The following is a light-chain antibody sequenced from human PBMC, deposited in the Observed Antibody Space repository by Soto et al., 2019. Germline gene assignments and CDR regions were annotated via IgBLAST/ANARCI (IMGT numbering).Light chain of an antibody. CDR3: GTWDGSLSAGV. CDR2: EDN. J-gene: IGLJ3*02. V-gene: IGLV1-51*02. Sequence: QSVLTQPPSVSAAPGQKVTISCSGSSSNIGNNYVSWYQQLPGTAPKLLIYEDNKRPSGIPDRFSGSKSGTSATLGITGVQTGDEADYYCGTWDGSLSAGVFGGGTKLTVL. CDR1: SSNIGNNY.